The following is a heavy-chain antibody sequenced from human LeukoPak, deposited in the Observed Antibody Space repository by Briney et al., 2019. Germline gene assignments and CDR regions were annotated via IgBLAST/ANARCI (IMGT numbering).Heavy chain of an antibody. CDR2: IIPIFGTA. V-gene: IGHV1-69*13. CDR3: ASVPYYYDSSGYYYDY. CDR1: GGTFSSYA. Sequence: SVKVSCKASGGTFSSYAISWVRQALGQGLEWMGGIIPIFGTANYAQKFQGRVTITADESTSTAYMELSSLRSEDTAVYYCASVPYYYDSSGYYYDYWGQGTLVTVSS. J-gene: IGHJ4*02. D-gene: IGHD3-22*01.